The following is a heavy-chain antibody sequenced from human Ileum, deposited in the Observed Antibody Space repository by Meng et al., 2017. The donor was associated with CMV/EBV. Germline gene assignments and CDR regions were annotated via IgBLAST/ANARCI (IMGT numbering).Heavy chain of an antibody. D-gene: IGHD3-22*01. Sequence: QITLKDSATTPTTPPHPRTLSATFSGFSLSITGVGVGWIRQPPGKALEWLALIYWDDDKRYSPSLKSRLTITKDTSKNQVVLTMTNMDPVDTATYYCARNYYDSGPFQYWGQGTLVTVSS. J-gene: IGHJ4*01. CDR2: IYWDDDK. CDR1: GFSLSITGVG. CDR3: ARNYYDSGPFQY. V-gene: IGHV2-5*02.